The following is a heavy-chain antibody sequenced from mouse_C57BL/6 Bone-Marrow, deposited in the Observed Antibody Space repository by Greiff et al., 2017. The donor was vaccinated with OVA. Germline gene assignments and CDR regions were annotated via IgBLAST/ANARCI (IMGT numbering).Heavy chain of an antibody. J-gene: IGHJ4*01. CDR1: GYAFSSSW. Sequence: QVQLQQSGPELVKPGASVKISCKASGYAFSSSWMNWVKQRPGKGLEWIGRIYPGDGDTNYNGKFKGKATLTADKSSSTAYMQLSSLTSEDSAVYFGARNGTGYAMDYWGQGTSVTVSS. CDR3: ARNGTGYAMDY. V-gene: IGHV1-82*01. D-gene: IGHD4-1*01. CDR2: IYPGDGDT.